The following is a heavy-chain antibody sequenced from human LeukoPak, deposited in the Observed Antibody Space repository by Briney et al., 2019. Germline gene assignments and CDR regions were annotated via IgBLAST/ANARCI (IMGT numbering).Heavy chain of an antibody. Sequence: GGSLRLSCAASGFTFSTYSMNWVRQAPGKGLEWVSFISTSSSYIYYADSVKGRFTISRDNSKNSLYLQMNSLRAEDTAVYYCAKSPSPHIVVVTAMDYRGQGTLVTVSS. D-gene: IGHD2-21*02. CDR3: AKSPSPHIVVVTAMDY. CDR2: ISTSSSYI. V-gene: IGHV3-21*04. J-gene: IGHJ4*02. CDR1: GFTFSTYS.